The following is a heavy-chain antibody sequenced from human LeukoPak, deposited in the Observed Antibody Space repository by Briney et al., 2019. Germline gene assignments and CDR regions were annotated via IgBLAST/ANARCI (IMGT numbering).Heavy chain of an antibody. V-gene: IGHV4-39*01. CDR2: IYYSGST. CDR1: GGSISSSSYY. Sequence: SETLSLTCTVSGGSISSSSYYWGWIRQPPGKGLEWIGSIYYSGSTYYNPSLKSRVTISVDTSKNQFSLKLSSVTAADTAVYYCARLVYGDCVFDYWGQGTLVTVSS. CDR3: ARLVYGDCVFDY. D-gene: IGHD4-17*01. J-gene: IGHJ4*02.